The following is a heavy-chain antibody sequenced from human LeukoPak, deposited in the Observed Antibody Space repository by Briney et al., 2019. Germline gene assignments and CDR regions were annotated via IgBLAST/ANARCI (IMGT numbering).Heavy chain of an antibody. CDR2: INPSGGST. J-gene: IGHJ5*02. Sequence: GASVKVPFKASGYTFTSYYMHWVRQAPGQGLEWMGIINPSGGSTSYAQKFQGRVTMTRDTSTSTVYMELSSLRSEDTAVYYCARDLLGFGYYVGGATNWFDPWGQGTLVTVSS. D-gene: IGHD3-10*02. V-gene: IGHV1-46*01. CDR1: GYTFTSYY. CDR3: ARDLLGFGYYVGGATNWFDP.